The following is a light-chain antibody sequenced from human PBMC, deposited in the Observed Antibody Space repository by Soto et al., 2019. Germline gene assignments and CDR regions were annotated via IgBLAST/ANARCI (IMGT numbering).Light chain of an antibody. J-gene: IGKJ4*01. CDR2: AAS. Sequence: DIQMTQSPSSLSASVGDRVTITCRASQSISSYLNWYQQKPGKAPKLLIYAASSLQSGVPSRFSGSGSGTDFTLTISSLQPEDFATYYCPQSYSTPLPFGGGTKVDIK. V-gene: IGKV1-39*01. CDR1: QSISSY. CDR3: PQSYSTPLP.